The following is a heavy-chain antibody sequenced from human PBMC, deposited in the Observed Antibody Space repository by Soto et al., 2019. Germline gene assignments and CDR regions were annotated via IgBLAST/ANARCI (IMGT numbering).Heavy chain of an antibody. J-gene: IGHJ4*02. CDR3: AKWPLSPKMGVTSH. D-gene: IGHD1-26*01. V-gene: IGHV3-23*01. Sequence: EVQLLESGGGLVQPGGSLRLSCATSGFAFTSSAMAWVRQTPGKGLQWVSAITVAGGGTYYADSVKGRFTISRDNSKKTLYLQMNSLSAEDTALYFCAKWPLSPKMGVTSHWGQGTLVTVSS. CDR1: GFAFTSSA. CDR2: ITVAGGGT.